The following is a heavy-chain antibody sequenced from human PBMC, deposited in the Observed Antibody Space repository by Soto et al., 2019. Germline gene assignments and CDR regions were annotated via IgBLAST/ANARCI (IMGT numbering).Heavy chain of an antibody. CDR2: VSLTGART. CDR1: RFDFSSYE. D-gene: IGHD2-8*01. CDR3: ARGGGYCTPTSCAIDS. J-gene: IGHJ4*02. V-gene: IGHV3-23*01. Sequence: EVQLLESGGGLVQPGGSLRLSCVASRFDFSSYEMSWVHQAAGKGLEWVSRVSLTGARTNYAGSVKGRFTVSRDNFMNALALEMDSLRPDDTAIYYCARGGGYCTPTSCAIDSWGRGTPVTVSS.